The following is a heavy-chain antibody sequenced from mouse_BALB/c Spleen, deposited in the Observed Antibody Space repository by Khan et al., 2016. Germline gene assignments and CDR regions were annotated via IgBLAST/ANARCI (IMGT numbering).Heavy chain of an antibody. V-gene: IGHV5-4*02. CDR1: GFTFSDYY. D-gene: IGHD2-4*01. CDR2: ISDGGSYT. Sequence: EVALVESGGGLVKPGGSLKLSCAASGFTFSDYYMYWVRQTPEKRLEWVATISDGGSYTYYPDSVKGRFTISSDNAKNNLYLQMSSLKSEDTAMYYCAREGLRRGFAYWGKGTLVTVSA. CDR3: AREGLRRGFAY. J-gene: IGHJ3*01.